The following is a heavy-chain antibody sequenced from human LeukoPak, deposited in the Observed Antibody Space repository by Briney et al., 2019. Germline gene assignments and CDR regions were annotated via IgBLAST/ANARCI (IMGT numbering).Heavy chain of an antibody. V-gene: IGHV3-30*04. J-gene: IGHJ4*02. Sequence: PGRSLRLSCAASGFTFSSYAMHWVRQAPGKGLEWVAVISYDGSNKYYADSVKGRFTISRDNSKNTLYPQINSLRAEDTAVYYCARGRFYDILTGYNDYWGQGTLVTVSS. CDR3: ARGRFYDILTGYNDY. CDR1: GFTFSSYA. CDR2: ISYDGSNK. D-gene: IGHD3-9*01.